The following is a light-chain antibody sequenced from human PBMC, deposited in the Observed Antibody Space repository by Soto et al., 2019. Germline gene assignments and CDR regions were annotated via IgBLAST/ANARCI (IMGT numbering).Light chain of an antibody. V-gene: IGKV3-20*01. CDR1: QTVISNY. Sequence: EIVLTQSPGTLSLSPGERATLSCRASQTVISNYLAWYQQKPGQAPRLLIYGAFSRATGTPDRFSGSGSGTDFTLTISRLEPEDFAVYYCQHYGSSPQTFGQGTNVEIK. CDR2: GAF. CDR3: QHYGSSPQT. J-gene: IGKJ1*01.